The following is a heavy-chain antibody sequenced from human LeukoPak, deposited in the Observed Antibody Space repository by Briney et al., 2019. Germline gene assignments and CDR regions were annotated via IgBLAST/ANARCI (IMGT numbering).Heavy chain of an antibody. D-gene: IGHD5-12*01. CDR1: GFTFSSYS. CDR2: IKQDGSEK. CDR3: ARDPYSGYDFDWYFDL. V-gene: IGHV3-7*01. Sequence: PGGSLRLSCAASGFTFSSYSMSWVRQAPGKGLEWVANIKQDGSEKYYVDSVKGRFTISRDNAKNSLYLQMNSLRAEDTAVYYCARDPYSGYDFDWYFDLWGRGTLVTVSS. J-gene: IGHJ2*01.